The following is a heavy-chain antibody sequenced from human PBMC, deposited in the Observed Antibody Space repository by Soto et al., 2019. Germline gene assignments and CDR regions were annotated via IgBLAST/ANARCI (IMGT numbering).Heavy chain of an antibody. Sequence: QVQLQQWGAGLLKPSETLSLTCAVYGGSFSGYYWSWIRQPPGKGLLWIGEINHSGSTNYNPSLKSRVTISVDTSKNQFSLKLSSVTAADTAVYYCARGRIVVVTAIRYFQHWGQGTLVTVSS. CDR2: INHSGST. D-gene: IGHD2-21*02. V-gene: IGHV4-34*01. CDR3: ARGRIVVVTAIRYFQH. CDR1: GGSFSGYY. J-gene: IGHJ1*01.